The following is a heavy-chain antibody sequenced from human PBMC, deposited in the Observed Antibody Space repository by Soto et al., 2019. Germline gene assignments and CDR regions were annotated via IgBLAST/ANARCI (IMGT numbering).Heavy chain of an antibody. D-gene: IGHD4-4*01. CDR3: ARNDYNGNSVDY. V-gene: IGHV5-51*01. J-gene: IGHJ4*02. CDR2: IYPGDSDT. CDR1: GYSFTSHW. Sequence: PGESLKISCNTSGYSFTSHWIGWVRQTPGNGLELMGIIYPGDSDTRYSPSFQGQVTISADKSINTAYLQWSCLKASDTAIYYCARNDYNGNSVDYWGQGTLVTVSS.